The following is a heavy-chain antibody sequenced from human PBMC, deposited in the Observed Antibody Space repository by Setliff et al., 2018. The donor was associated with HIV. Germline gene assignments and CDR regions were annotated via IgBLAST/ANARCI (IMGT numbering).Heavy chain of an antibody. V-gene: IGHV4-61*02. CDR2: IYTNGNT. D-gene: IGHD3-16*01. CDR1: GGSISRGSYY. CDR3: ARGDPFTDFDS. Sequence: TLSLTCTVSGGSISRGSYYWSWVRQPAGKGLEWIGRIYTNGNTNYNPSLKSRVTVSADTSKNQFSLKLTSVTAADTAVYYCARGDPFTDFDSWGQGTLVTVSS. J-gene: IGHJ4*02.